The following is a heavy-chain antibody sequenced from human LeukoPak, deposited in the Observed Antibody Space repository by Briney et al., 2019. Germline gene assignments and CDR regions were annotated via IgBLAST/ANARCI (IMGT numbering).Heavy chain of an antibody. J-gene: IGHJ6*02. D-gene: IGHD3-9*01. CDR3: ARSIGLTGGGVDV. V-gene: IGHV3-11*01. CDR1: GFTSSDYN. CDR2: ITDSGDTI. Sequence: GGSLRLSCAASGFTSSDYNMNWVRQAPGKGLEWVPYITDSGDTIHYADSVKGRFTISRDNAKNSLYLQMNSLRAEDTAVYYCARSIGLTGGGVDVWGQGTTVTVSS.